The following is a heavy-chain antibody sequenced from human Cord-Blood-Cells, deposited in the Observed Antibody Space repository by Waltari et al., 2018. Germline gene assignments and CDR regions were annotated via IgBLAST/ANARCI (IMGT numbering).Heavy chain of an antibody. CDR1: GYSISSGYY. V-gene: IGHV4-38-2*01. J-gene: IGHJ4*02. CDR2: IYHSGST. CDR3: ASGYFHYFDY. D-gene: IGHD5-18*01. Sequence: QVQLQESGPGLVKPSETLSLTCAVSGYSISSGYYWGWIRQPPGRGLEWIGSIYHSGSTYYNPSLKSRVTISVDTSKNQCSLKLSSVTAADTAVYYCASGYFHYFDYWGQGTLVTVSS.